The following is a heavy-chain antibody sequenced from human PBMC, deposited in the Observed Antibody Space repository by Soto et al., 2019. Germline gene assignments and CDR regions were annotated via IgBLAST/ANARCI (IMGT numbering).Heavy chain of an antibody. D-gene: IGHD3-9*01. V-gene: IGHV3-23*01. J-gene: IGHJ4*02. CDR2: ISAAGGTT. Sequence: GGSLRLSCAASGFTFDTNGMPWVRQAPGKGLEWVSAISAAGGTTYYADPVKGRSTISRDNSKNMLYLQMSSLRAEDTAVYYCAKVPRDCAWLLDIDYFDYWGQGTPVTVSS. CDR3: AKVPRDCAWLLDIDYFDY. CDR1: GFTFDTNG.